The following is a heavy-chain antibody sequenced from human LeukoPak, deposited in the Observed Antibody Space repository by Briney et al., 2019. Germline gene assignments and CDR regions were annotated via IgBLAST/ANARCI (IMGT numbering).Heavy chain of an antibody. CDR1: GGSISSGDYY. J-gene: IGHJ4*02. CDR2: IYYSGST. CDR3: ARMERSPLNYDFWSGYYGPLDY. Sequence: SETLSLTCTVSGGSISSGDYYWSWIRQPPGKGLEWIGYIYYSGSTYYNPSLKSRVTISVDTSKNQFSLKLSSVTAADTAVYYCARMERSPLNYDFWSGYYGPLDYWGQGTLVTVSS. V-gene: IGHV4-30-4*08. D-gene: IGHD3-3*01.